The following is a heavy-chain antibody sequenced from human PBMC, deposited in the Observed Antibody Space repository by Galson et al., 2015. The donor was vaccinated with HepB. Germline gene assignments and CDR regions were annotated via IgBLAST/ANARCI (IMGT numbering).Heavy chain of an antibody. CDR1: GFSLTTGGVG. CDR3: AHILDYYTSGNYYSPYYFDS. D-gene: IGHD3-10*01. J-gene: IGHJ4*02. Sequence: PALVNPTQTLTLTCTFSGFSLTTGGVGVGWIRQPPGKALDWLALISWDDDKRYSPSLKNRLTITRATSKNQVVLTMTNMDPVDTATYYCAHILDYYTSGNYYSPYYFDSWGQGTLVTVSS. CDR2: ISWDDDK. V-gene: IGHV2-5*02.